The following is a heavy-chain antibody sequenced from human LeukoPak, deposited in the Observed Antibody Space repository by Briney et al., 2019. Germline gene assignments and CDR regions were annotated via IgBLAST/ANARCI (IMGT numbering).Heavy chain of an antibody. J-gene: IGHJ5*02. CDR1: GGSISSSNS. CDR2: IYHSGST. V-gene: IGHV4-4*02. D-gene: IGHD3-10*01. Sequence: PSETLSLTCTVSGGSISSSNSWSWVRQPPGKGREWIGEIYHSGSTNYNPSLKSRPTISVDKSKNQFCLKLSSVAAADTAVYYCARDLRLIPWFGELPDIPWGQGTLVTVSS. CDR3: ARDLRLIPWFGELPDIP.